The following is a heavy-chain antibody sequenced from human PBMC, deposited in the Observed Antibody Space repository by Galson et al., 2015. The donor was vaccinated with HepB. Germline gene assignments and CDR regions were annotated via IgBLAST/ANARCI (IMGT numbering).Heavy chain of an antibody. CDR1: GGTFSSYA. D-gene: IGHD2-21*02. CDR2: IIPIFGTA. Sequence: SVKVSCKASGGTFSSYAISWVRQAPGQGLEWMGGIIPIFGTANYAQKFQGRVTITADESTSTAYMELSSLRSEDTAVYYCARDCGGDCSANWAFDIWGQGTMVTVSS. V-gene: IGHV1-69*13. J-gene: IGHJ3*02. CDR3: ARDCGGDCSANWAFDI.